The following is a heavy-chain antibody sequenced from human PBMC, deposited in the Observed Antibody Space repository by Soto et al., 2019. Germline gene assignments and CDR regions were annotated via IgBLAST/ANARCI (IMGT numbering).Heavy chain of an antibody. Sequence: QVQLVQSGAEAKKPGSSVKVSCKTSGGTFSSYAISWVRQAPGQGLEWMGGIVPLFRTTNYAQKFQGRVTITADTATDTVYMELSGVRSGDTAVYYCARGGYSSTWSNLLDRSGLDVWGQGTTVTVSS. J-gene: IGHJ6*02. V-gene: IGHV1-69*06. CDR2: IVPLFRTT. D-gene: IGHD6-13*01. CDR1: GGTFSSYA. CDR3: ARGGYSSTWSNLLDRSGLDV.